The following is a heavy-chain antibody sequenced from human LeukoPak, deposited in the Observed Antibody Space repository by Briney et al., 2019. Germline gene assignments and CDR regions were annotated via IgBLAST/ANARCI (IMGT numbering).Heavy chain of an antibody. D-gene: IGHD6-19*01. J-gene: IGHJ4*02. CDR3: ARDSSGWYFDY. CDR1: GGSISSGGYS. CDR2: IYHSGST. Sequence: PSETLSLTCAVSGGSISSGGYSWSWIRQPPGKGLEWIGYIYHSGSTYYNPSLKSRVTISVDRSKNQFSLKLSSVTAADTAVYYCARDSSGWYFDYWGQGTLVTVSS. V-gene: IGHV4-30-2*01.